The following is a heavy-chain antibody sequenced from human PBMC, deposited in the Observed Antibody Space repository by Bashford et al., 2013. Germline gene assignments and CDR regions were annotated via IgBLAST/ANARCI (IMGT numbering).Heavy chain of an antibody. Sequence: SVKVSCKASGGTFSSYAISWVRQAPGQGLEWMGGIIPIFGTANYAQKFQGRVTITADESTSTAYMELSSLRSEDTAVYYCASTYYYDSSGYYRNFDYWGQGTLVTVSS. J-gene: IGHJ4*02. CDR3: ASTYYYDSSGYYRNFDY. V-gene: IGHV1-69*13. CDR1: GGTFSSYA. CDR2: IIPIFGTA. D-gene: IGHD3-22*01.